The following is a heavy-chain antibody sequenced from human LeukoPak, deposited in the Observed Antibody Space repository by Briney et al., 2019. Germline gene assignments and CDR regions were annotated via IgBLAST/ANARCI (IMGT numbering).Heavy chain of an antibody. CDR2: IYYSGST. CDR1: GGSISSSSYY. D-gene: IGHD6-13*01. CDR3: ARHKGSSWYDNFDY. Sequence: SETLSLTCTVSGGSISSSSYYWGWIRQPPGKGLEWIGSIYYSGSTYYNPSLKSRVTISVDTSKNQFSLKLSSVTAADTAVYYCARHKGSSWYDNFDYWGQGTLVTVSS. V-gene: IGHV4-39*01. J-gene: IGHJ4*02.